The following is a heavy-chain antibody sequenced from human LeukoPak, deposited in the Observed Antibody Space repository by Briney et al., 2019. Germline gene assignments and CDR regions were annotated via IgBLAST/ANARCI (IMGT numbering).Heavy chain of an antibody. D-gene: IGHD4-17*01. J-gene: IGHJ4*02. CDR1: GGSISSYY. CDR3: ARTTVTTGAVGY. V-gene: IGHV4-59*08. Sequence: SETLSLTCTVSGGSISSYYWSWIRQPPGKGLEWIGYIYYSGSTNYNPSLKSRVTISEDTSKNQFSLKLSSVTAADTAVYYCARTTVTTGAVGYWGQGTLVTVSS. CDR2: IYYSGST.